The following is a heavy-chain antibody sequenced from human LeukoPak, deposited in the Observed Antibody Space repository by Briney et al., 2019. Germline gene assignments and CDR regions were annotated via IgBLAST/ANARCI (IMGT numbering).Heavy chain of an antibody. Sequence: PGGSLRLSCAASRFTFSDYYMSRIRQAPGKGLEWVSYISSSSSYTNHADSVKGRFTISRDNAKNSLYLQMNSLRAEDTAVYYCARVSCSGGSCYYFDCWGQGTLVTVSS. CDR3: ARVSCSGGSCYYFDC. V-gene: IGHV3-11*06. J-gene: IGHJ4*02. D-gene: IGHD2-15*01. CDR2: ISSSSSYT. CDR1: RFTFSDYY.